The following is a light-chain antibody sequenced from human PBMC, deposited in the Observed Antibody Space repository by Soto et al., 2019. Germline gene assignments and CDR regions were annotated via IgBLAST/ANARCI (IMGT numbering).Light chain of an antibody. CDR1: SSNIGSNF. Sequence: QSVLTQPPSMSAAPGQKVSISCSGISSNIGSNFVSWYQQLPGTAPKLLIYEDNQRPSGIPARFSGFKSGTSATLDISGLQTGDEADYYCGAWDTNLSGVVFGGGTKVTVL. J-gene: IGLJ2*01. CDR3: GAWDTNLSGVV. CDR2: EDN. V-gene: IGLV1-51*02.